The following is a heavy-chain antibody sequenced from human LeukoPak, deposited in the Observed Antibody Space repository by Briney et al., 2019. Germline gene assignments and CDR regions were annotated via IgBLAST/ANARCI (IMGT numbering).Heavy chain of an antibody. V-gene: IGHV4-59*01. CDR2: IYYSGST. CDR1: GGSISTYY. J-gene: IGHJ4*02. CDR3: ARDYRNYIMDY. D-gene: IGHD4-11*01. Sequence: PSETLSLTCTVSGGSISTYYWSWIRQPPGKGLEWIGYIYYSGSTNYNPSLKSRVTISVDTSKNQFSLKLSSVTAADTAVYYCARDYRNYIMDYWGQGTLVTVSS.